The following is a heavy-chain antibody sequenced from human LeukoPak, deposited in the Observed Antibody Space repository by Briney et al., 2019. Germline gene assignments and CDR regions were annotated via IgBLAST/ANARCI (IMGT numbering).Heavy chain of an antibody. CDR1: GITFSSYS. Sequence: PGGSLRLSCVASGITFSSYSMNWVRQAPGKGLEWVSYISSFSGTINYADSVKGRFTISRDNVKNSLYLQMNSLRAEDTAVYYCARDQGGVGYWGQGTLVTVSS. V-gene: IGHV3-48*01. CDR3: ARDQGGVGY. D-gene: IGHD3-16*01. CDR2: ISSFSGTI. J-gene: IGHJ4*02.